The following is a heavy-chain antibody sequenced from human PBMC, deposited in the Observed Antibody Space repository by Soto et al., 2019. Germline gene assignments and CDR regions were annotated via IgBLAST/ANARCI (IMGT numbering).Heavy chain of an antibody. CDR3: ARESNAHFDY. Sequence: PGGSLRLSCAASIFTFSNYAVSLVRQAPGRGLEWVATIAHDGSEKCYVDSVKGRFTISRDNTKNSLYLQMNSLRAEDTAVYYCARESNAHFDYWGQGTMVTVSS. J-gene: IGHJ4*02. D-gene: IGHD7-27*01. V-gene: IGHV3-7*01. CDR2: IAHDGSEK. CDR1: IFTFSNYA.